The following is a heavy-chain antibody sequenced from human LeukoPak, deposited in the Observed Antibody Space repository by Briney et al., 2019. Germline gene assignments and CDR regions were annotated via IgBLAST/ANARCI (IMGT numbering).Heavy chain of an antibody. CDR3: AKDSGRYCSGGSCYSTMDY. V-gene: IGHV3-23*01. CDR1: GFTFSNYA. Sequence: PGGSLRLSCAASGFTFSNYAMNWVRQAPGKGLEWVAAISASGSATSYADSVRGRFTISRDNSKSTTYLQMNSLRAEDTAVFYCAKDSGRYCSGGSCYSTMDYWGQGTLVTVSS. D-gene: IGHD2-15*01. J-gene: IGHJ4*02. CDR2: ISASGSAT.